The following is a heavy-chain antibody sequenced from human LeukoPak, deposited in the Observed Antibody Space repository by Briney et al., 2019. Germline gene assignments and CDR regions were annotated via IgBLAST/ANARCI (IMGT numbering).Heavy chain of an antibody. CDR2: INPSAGST. CDR1: GYTFTSYY. D-gene: IGHD3-22*01. CDR3: AHDYSSGYYGHFDY. V-gene: IGHV1-46*01. Sequence: GASVKVSCKASGYTFTSYYMHWVRQAPGQGLEWMGIINPSAGSTTYAQKFRGRVTMTRDTSTITVYMELSSLRSEDTAVYYCAHDYSSGYYGHFDYWGQGTLVTVSS. J-gene: IGHJ4*02.